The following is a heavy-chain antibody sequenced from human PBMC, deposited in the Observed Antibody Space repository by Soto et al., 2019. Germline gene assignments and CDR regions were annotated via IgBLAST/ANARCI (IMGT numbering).Heavy chain of an antibody. CDR1: VDSVSSNTAA. CDR3: ERGVAGSGFDL. Sequence: SRTLSLPGAIPVDSVSSNTAAWNWIRSSPSIGLEWLGRTYYRSNWRHDYAVSVKSRITVNPDTSKNHFSLQLNSVTPDDTAVYYCERGVAGSGFDLWGQGTLVTVSS. D-gene: IGHD6-19*01. CDR2: TYYRSNWRH. V-gene: IGHV6-1*01. J-gene: IGHJ4*02.